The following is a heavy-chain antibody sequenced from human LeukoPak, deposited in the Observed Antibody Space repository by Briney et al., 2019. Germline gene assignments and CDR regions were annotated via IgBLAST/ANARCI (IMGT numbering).Heavy chain of an antibody. V-gene: IGHV1-24*01. J-gene: IGHJ4*02. CDR1: GYTLTELS. CDR2: FDPEDGET. D-gene: IGHD6-19*01. Sequence: ASVKVSCKVSGYTLTELSMHWVRHAPGKGLEWMGGFDPEDGETIYAQKFQGRVTMTEDTSTDTAYMELSSLRSEDTAVYYCATIGGSGSTYYFDYWGQGTLVTVSS. CDR3: ATIGGSGSTYYFDY.